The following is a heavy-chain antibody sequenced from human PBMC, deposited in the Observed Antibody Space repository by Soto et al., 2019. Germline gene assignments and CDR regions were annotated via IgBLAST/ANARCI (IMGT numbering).Heavy chain of an antibody. Sequence: EVQLVESGGGLVQPGGSLKLSCAASGFTFSGSAMHWVRQASGKGLEWVGRIRSKANSYATAYAASVKGRFTISRDDSNNTAYLQMDSLKTEDAAVYYCISMSTVSTFSDYWGQGTLVTVSS. CDR2: IRSKANSYAT. D-gene: IGHD4-17*01. CDR1: GFTFSGSA. V-gene: IGHV3-73*02. J-gene: IGHJ4*02. CDR3: ISMSTVSTFSDY.